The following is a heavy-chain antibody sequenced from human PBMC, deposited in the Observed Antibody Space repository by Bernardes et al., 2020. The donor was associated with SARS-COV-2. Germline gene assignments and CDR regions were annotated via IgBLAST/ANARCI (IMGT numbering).Heavy chain of an antibody. CDR2: LSGSGSRT. Sequence: GGSLRLSCAASGFTFSSYAMSWVRQAPGKGLEWVSGLSGSGSRTYYADSVKGRFTISRDNSKNTLFLQMNSLRAEDTAVYYCAKGAVGLGRGVVPNWFDPWGQGTLVTVSS. D-gene: IGHD3-10*01. V-gene: IGHV3-23*01. J-gene: IGHJ5*01. CDR3: AKGAVGLGRGVVPNWFDP. CDR1: GFTFSSYA.